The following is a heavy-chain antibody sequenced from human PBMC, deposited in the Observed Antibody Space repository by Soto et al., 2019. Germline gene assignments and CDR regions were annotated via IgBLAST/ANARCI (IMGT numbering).Heavy chain of an antibody. V-gene: IGHV1-58*01. CDR3: AAAPQYYDFWSGYLFDY. J-gene: IGHJ4*02. CDR2: IVVGSGNT. D-gene: IGHD3-3*01. Sequence: QMQLVQSGPEVKKPGTSVKVSCKASGFTFTSSAVQWVRQARGQRLEWIGWIVVGSGNTNYAQKFQERVTITRDMSTSTAYMELSSLRSEDTSGYYCAAAPQYYDFWSGYLFDYWGQGTLVTVSS. CDR1: GFTFTSSA.